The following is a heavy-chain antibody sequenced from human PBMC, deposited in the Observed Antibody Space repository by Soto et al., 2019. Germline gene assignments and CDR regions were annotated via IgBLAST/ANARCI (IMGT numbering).Heavy chain of an antibody. CDR1: GGSISSYY. J-gene: IGHJ4*02. CDR3: AALEGYYGAGSYYTY. CDR2: IYYSGST. V-gene: IGHV4-59*08. D-gene: IGHD3-10*01. Sequence: PSETLSLTCTVSGGSISSYYWSWIRQPPGKGLEWIGYIYYSGSTNYNPSLKSRVTILVDTSKNQFSLKLSSVTAADTAVYYCAALEGYYGAGSYYTYWGQGTLVTVSS.